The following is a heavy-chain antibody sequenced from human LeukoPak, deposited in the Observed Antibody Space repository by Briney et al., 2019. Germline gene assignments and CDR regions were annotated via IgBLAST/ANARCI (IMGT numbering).Heavy chain of an antibody. CDR3: ARGRMARGAKPPKYSFDY. CDR1: GGSISSGGYY. D-gene: IGHD3-10*01. J-gene: IGHJ4*02. Sequence: PSETLSLTCTVSGGSISSGGYYWTWIRQHPVKGLEWIGYIYDIETTDYTPSLKSRVIISEDTSKNQFSLKLSSVTAADTAVYFCARGRMARGAKPPKYSFDYWGQGTLVTVSS. CDR2: IYDIETT. V-gene: IGHV4-31*03.